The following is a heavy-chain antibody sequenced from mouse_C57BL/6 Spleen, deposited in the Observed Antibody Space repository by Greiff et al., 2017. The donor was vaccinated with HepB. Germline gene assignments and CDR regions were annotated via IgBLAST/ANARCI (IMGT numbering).Heavy chain of an antibody. CDR3: ARSPNYYGSSYAMDY. D-gene: IGHD1-1*01. V-gene: IGHV1-54*01. CDR2: INPGSGGT. Sequence: VQGVESGAELVRPGTSVKVSCKASGYAFTNYLIEWVKQRPGQGLEWIGVINPGSGGTNYNEKFKGKATLTADKSSSTAYMQLSSLTAEDSAVYFCARSPNYYGSSYAMDYWGQGTSVTVSS. J-gene: IGHJ4*01. CDR1: GYAFTNYL.